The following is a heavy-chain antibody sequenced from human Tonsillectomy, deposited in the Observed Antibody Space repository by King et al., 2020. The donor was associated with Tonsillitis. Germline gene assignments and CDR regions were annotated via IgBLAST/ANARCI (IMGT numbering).Heavy chain of an antibody. CDR1: GGSFSGYY. Sequence: VQLQQWGAGLLKPSETLSLTCAVYGGSFSGYYWSWIRQPPGKGLEWIGEINHSGSTNYNPSLKSRVTISVDTSKNQLSLKLSSVTAADTAVYYCARGLYCSGGSCYSMADYWGQGTLVTVSS. CDR3: ARGLYCSGGSCYSMADY. CDR2: INHSGST. V-gene: IGHV4-34*01. J-gene: IGHJ4*02. D-gene: IGHD2-15*01.